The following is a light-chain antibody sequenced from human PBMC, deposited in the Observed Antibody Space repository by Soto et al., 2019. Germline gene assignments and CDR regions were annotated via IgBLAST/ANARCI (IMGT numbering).Light chain of an antibody. J-gene: IGKJ1*01. CDR2: GAS. CDR3: QQYNSYPWT. CDR1: QSVSSNY. Sequence: EIVLTQSPGTLSLSPGERATLSCRASQSVSSNYLAWYQQKPGQAPRPLIYGASSRATGIPDRFSGSGAGPDFTLTISRLESEDFATYYCQQYNSYPWTFGQGTKVEIK. V-gene: IGKV3-20*01.